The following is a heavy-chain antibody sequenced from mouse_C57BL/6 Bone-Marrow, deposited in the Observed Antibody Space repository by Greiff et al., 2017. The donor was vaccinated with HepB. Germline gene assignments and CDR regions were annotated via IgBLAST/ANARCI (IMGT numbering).Heavy chain of an antibody. Sequence: EVNVVDSGGGLVQPGGSMKLSCVASGFTFSNYWMNWVRQSPEKGLEWVAQIRLKSDNYATHYAESVKGRFTISRDDSKSSVYLQMNNLRAEDTGIYYCHLLFDYWGQGTTLTVSS. CDR3: HLLFDY. CDR1: GFTFSNYW. CDR2: IRLKSDNYAT. V-gene: IGHV6-3*01. J-gene: IGHJ2*01.